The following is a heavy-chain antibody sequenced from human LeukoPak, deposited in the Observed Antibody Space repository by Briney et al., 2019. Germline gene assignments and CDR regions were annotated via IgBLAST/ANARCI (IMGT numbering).Heavy chain of an antibody. Sequence: PGGSLRLSCAASGFTFSSYGMHWVRQAPGKGLERVAVIWYDGSNKYYADSVKDRFTISRDNSKNTLYLQMNSLRAEDTAVYYCARDRLQPFDYWGQGTLVTVSS. CDR2: IWYDGSNK. V-gene: IGHV3-33*01. D-gene: IGHD4-11*01. CDR1: GFTFSSYG. CDR3: ARDRLQPFDY. J-gene: IGHJ4*02.